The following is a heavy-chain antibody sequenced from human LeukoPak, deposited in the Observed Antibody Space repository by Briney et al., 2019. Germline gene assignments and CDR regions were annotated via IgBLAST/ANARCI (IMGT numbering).Heavy chain of an antibody. CDR3: AKEVAHDYGGNSELWAFAI. V-gene: IGHV3-30*18. Sequence: GGSLRLSCAASGFTFSSYGMHWVRQAPGKGLEWVAVISYDGSNKYYADSVKGRFTISRDNSKNTLYLQMNSLRAEDTAVYCCAKEVAHDYGGNSELWAFAIWGQGTMVTVSS. D-gene: IGHD4-23*01. CDR1: GFTFSSYG. J-gene: IGHJ3*02. CDR2: ISYDGSNK.